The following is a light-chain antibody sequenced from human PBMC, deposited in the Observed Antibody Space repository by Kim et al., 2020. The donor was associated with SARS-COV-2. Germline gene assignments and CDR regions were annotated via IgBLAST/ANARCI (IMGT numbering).Light chain of an antibody. V-gene: IGLV3-1*01. Sequence: SYELTQPPSVSVSPGQTASITCSGDRLGDKYACWYQQKPGQSPVVVIYQDNKRPSGIPERFSGSNSGDTATLTISGTQAMDEADYYCQAWDTSTLVVVGGGTQLTVL. CDR1: RLGDKY. J-gene: IGLJ2*01. CDR2: QDN. CDR3: QAWDTSTLVV.